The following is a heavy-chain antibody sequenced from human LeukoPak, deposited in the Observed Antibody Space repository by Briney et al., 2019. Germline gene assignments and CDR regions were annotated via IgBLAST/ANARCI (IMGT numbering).Heavy chain of an antibody. CDR2: ISGRADTS. Sequence: PGGSLRLSCAASGFTFNTYAMGWVRQAPGKGLEWVSSISGRADTSYYADSVKGRFTTARDNSNNTLFLHMNNLKAEDTALYFCSKGLGYCTSGVCHTPFDHWGQGILVTVSS. CDR1: GFTFNTYA. V-gene: IGHV3-23*01. CDR3: SKGLGYCTSGVCHTPFDH. J-gene: IGHJ4*02. D-gene: IGHD2-8*01.